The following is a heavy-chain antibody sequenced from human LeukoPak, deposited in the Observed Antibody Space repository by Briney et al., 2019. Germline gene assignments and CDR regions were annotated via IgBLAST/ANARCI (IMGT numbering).Heavy chain of an antibody. V-gene: IGHV3-48*01. CDR3: ARGGMVWSGYTYYFDY. D-gene: IGHD3-3*01. CDR1: GFTFSSYS. CDR2: ISSSSSTI. J-gene: IGHJ4*02. Sequence: PGGSLRLSCAASGFTFSSYSMNWVRRAPGKGLEWVSYISSSSSTIYYADSVKGRFTISRDNAKNSLYLQMNSLRAEDTAVYYCARGGMVWSGYTYYFDYWGQGTLVTVSS.